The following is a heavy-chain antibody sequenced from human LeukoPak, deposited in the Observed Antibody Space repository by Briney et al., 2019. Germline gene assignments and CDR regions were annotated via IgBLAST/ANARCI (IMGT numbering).Heavy chain of an antibody. V-gene: IGHV4-59*01. CDR1: GDSFSNYH. CDR3: ARVGRGDHTWGSYYCDH. Sequence: SETLSLTCTLSGDSFSNYHWSWLRQPPGKGLEWIGYISSSGTTSHNPSLKSRLTISVETSQNQFSLKLNSVTAADTAVYYCARVGRGDHTWGSYYCDHWGQGTLVSVSS. CDR2: ISSSGTT. J-gene: IGHJ4*02. D-gene: IGHD3-16*01.